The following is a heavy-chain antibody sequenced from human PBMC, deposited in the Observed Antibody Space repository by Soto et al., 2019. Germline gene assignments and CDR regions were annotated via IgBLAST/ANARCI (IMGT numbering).Heavy chain of an antibody. J-gene: IGHJ3*02. Sequence: GGSLRLSCAASGFFFSTYAMNWVRQAPGKGLEWVSAISSSGDSAYYAESVRGRFTISRDNSINTLYLQMRSLRPEDTAVYYCAHPRGYGVFDAVDIWGQGTMVTVSS. CDR3: AHPRGYGVFDAVDI. D-gene: IGHD4-17*01. V-gene: IGHV3-23*01. CDR2: ISSSGDSA. CDR1: GFFFSTYA.